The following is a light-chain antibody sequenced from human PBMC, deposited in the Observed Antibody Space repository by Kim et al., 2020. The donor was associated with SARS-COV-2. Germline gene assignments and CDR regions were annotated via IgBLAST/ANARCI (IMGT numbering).Light chain of an antibody. CDR2: WAS. J-gene: IGKJ5*01. CDR3: QQYYTTPIT. Sequence: DIVMTQSPDSLAVSLGERATINCKSSQSVLYSSNNKNYLAWYQQKPGQPPKLLFYWASTRESGVPDRFIGSGSETDFTLTISSLQADDVAVYYCQQYYTTPITFGQGTRLEIK. V-gene: IGKV4-1*01. CDR1: QSVLYSSNNKNY.